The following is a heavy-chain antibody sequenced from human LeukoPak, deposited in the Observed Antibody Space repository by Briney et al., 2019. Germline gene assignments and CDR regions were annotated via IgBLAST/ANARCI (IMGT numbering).Heavy chain of an antibody. CDR3: ARGDILTGYETNFDL. CDR1: GYTFTSYD. Sequence: ASVKVSCKASGYTFTSYDINRVRQATGQGFEWMVWMNPNSGNTGYAQKFQGRVTMTTNTSISTAYMELSSLRSEDTAVYYCARGDILTGYETNFDLWGRGTLVTVSS. D-gene: IGHD3-9*01. CDR2: MNPNSGNT. V-gene: IGHV1-8*01. J-gene: IGHJ2*01.